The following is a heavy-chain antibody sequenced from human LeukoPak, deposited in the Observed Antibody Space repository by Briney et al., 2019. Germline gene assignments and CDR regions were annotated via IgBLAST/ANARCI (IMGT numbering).Heavy chain of an antibody. D-gene: IGHD3-3*01. CDR1: GFTFSSYS. J-gene: IGHJ4*02. Sequence: GGSLRLSCAASGFTFSSYSMNWVRQAPGKGLEWVSSISSSSSYIYYADSVKGRFTISRDNAKNSLYLQMNSLRAEDTAVYYCARSITYYDFWSGYWGQGTLVTVSS. CDR2: ISSSSSYI. V-gene: IGHV3-21*01. CDR3: ARSITYYDFWSGY.